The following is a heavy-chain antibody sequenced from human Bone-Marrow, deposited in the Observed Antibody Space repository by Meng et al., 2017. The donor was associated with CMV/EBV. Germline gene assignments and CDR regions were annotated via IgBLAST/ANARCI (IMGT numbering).Heavy chain of an antibody. D-gene: IGHD2-15*01. J-gene: IGHJ6*02. CDR3: GRVRIVYGLDV. CDR1: GFTFSSYW. CDR2: INQDGSAQ. Sequence: GESLKISCAASGFTFSSYWMHWVRQAPGKGLEWVANINQDGSAQYYVDSVKGRLTISRDNAKNSLYLQMNSLRAEDTAVYYCGRVRIVYGLDVWGQGTTVTVSS. V-gene: IGHV3-7*01.